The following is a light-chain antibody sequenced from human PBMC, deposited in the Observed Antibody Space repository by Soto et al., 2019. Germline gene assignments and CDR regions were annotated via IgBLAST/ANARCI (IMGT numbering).Light chain of an antibody. J-gene: IGKJ3*01. CDR2: GAS. Sequence: EIVLTQSPGTLSLSPGERATLSCRASQSVSSSYLACYQQKPGQAPRLLIYGASSRATGIPDRFSGSGSGTDFTLTISRLEPEEFAVYYCQQYGSSPWTFGPGATVDIK. CDR1: QSVSSSY. V-gene: IGKV3-20*01. CDR3: QQYGSSPWT.